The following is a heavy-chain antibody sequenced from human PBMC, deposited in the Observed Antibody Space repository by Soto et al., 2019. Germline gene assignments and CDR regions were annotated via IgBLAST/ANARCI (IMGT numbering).Heavy chain of an antibody. CDR2: IYSGGST. V-gene: IGHV3-66*01. CDR3: ARDRRGYSGYDRGFDY. D-gene: IGHD5-12*01. J-gene: IGHJ4*02. CDR1: GFTVSSNY. Sequence: EVQLVESGGGLVQPGGSLRLSCAASGFTVSSNYMSWVRQAPGKGLEWVSVIYSGGSTYYADYVKGRFTISRDNSKNTLYLQMNSLRAEDTAVYYCARDRRGYSGYDRGFDYWGQGTLGTVSS.